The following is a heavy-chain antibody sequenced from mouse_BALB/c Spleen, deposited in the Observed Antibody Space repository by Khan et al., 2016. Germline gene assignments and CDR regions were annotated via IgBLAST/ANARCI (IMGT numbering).Heavy chain of an antibody. CDR3: AKQGSDDAMDY. Sequence: QVQLQQSGPGLVQPSQSLSITCTVSGFSLTSYGVHWVRQSPGKGLEWLGVIWTGGNTDYNAAFISRLTISKDNSKSQVFFKVNSLQFADTAIYYCAKQGSDDAMDYWGQGTSVTVSS. J-gene: IGHJ4*01. V-gene: IGHV2-4-1*01. CDR2: IWTGGNT. CDR1: GFSLTSYG.